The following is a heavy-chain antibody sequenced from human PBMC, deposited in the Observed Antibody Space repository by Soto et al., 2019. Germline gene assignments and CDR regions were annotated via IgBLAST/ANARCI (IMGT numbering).Heavy chain of an antibody. J-gene: IGHJ5*02. CDR2: IRKDGSEK. CDR1: GFSFSNYW. CDR3: VGGTGWLMDT. Sequence: LRLSCAASGFSFSNYWMNWVRLAPGKGPEWVANIRKDGSEKIYVDSVEGRFTISRDNAKNSLFLQMNNLRADDTAMYYCVGGTGWLMDTWGQGTSVTVSS. D-gene: IGHD6-19*01. V-gene: IGHV3-7*03.